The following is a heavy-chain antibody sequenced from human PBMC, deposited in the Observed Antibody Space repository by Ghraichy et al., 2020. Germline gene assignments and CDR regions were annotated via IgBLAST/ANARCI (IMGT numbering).Heavy chain of an antibody. CDR1: GFTFSSYA. D-gene: IGHD4-23*01. CDR2: ISYDGSNK. Sequence: LSLTCAASGFTFSSYAMHWVRQAPGKGLEWVAVISYDGSNKYYADSVKGRFTISRDNSKNTLYLQMNSLRAEDTAVYYCARDSKRWYTYFDYWGQGTLVTVSS. J-gene: IGHJ4*02. CDR3: ARDSKRWYTYFDY. V-gene: IGHV3-30-3*01.